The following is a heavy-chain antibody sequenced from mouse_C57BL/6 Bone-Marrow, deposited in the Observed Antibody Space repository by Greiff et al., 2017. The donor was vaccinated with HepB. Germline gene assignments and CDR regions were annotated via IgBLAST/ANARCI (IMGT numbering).Heavy chain of an antibody. Sequence: QVQLQQPGAELVKPGASVKLSCKASGYTFTSYWMQWVKQRPGQGLEWIGEIDPSDSYTNYNQKFKGKATLTVDTSSRTAYMQLSSLTSEDAAVYYCARRIYYDSDYWGQGTTLTVSS. CDR3: ARRIYYDSDY. V-gene: IGHV1-50*01. J-gene: IGHJ2*01. D-gene: IGHD2-4*01. CDR1: GYTFTSYW. CDR2: IDPSDSYT.